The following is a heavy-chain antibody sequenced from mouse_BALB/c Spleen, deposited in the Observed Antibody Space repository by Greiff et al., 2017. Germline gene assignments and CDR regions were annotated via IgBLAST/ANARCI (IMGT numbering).Heavy chain of an antibody. CDR3: TRRDGNYYLDY. Sequence: VQLQQPGAELVKPGASVKLSCKASGYTFTSYYMYWVKQRPGQGLEWIGGINPSNGGTNFNEKFKSKATLTVDKSSSPAYMQLSSLTSEDSAVYYCTRRDGNYYLDYWGQGTTLTVSS. D-gene: IGHD2-1*01. V-gene: IGHV1S81*02. J-gene: IGHJ2*01. CDR2: INPSNGGT. CDR1: GYTFTSYY.